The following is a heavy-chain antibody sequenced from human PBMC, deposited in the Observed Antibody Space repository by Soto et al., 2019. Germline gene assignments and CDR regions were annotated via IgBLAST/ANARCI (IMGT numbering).Heavy chain of an antibody. CDR3: AKETVLEWLLFDY. CDR2: ISDSGDSP. J-gene: IGHJ4*02. D-gene: IGHD3-3*01. V-gene: IGHV3-23*01. CDR1: GFTFSLYA. Sequence: GGSLRLSCAASGFTFSLYAMSWVRQAPGKGLEWVSSISDSGDSPYYADSVKGRFTISRDNSKNTLYLQINSLRAEDTAVYYCAKETVLEWLLFDYRGQGTLVTVSS.